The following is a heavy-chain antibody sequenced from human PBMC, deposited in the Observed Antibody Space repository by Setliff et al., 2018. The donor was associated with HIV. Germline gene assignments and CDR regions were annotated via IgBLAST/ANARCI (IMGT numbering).Heavy chain of an antibody. V-gene: IGHV1-8*01. CDR2: MNPNTGVS. D-gene: IGHD3-10*01. CDR3: ARGKGVGGVVITGGLDV. J-gene: IGHJ6*04. CDR1: GHTFTNVD. Sequence: GASVKVSCKASGHTFTNVDIHWLRRATGQGLEWMGWMNPNTGVSGYALKFQARVTMTGDTSISTAYMELSSLTSEDTAVYYCARGKGVGGVVITGGLDVWGKGTTVTVSS.